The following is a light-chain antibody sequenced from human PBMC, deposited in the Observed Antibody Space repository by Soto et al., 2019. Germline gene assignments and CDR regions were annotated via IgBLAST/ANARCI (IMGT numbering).Light chain of an antibody. V-gene: IGKV3-20*01. CDR1: QSVSSN. J-gene: IGKJ4*01. CDR3: QQHGSSLALT. CDR2: DAS. Sequence: ETVMTQSPATLSVPPGERATLSCRASQSVSSNLAWYPQKPGQAPSLLIYDASSRATGIPDRFSGSGSGTDFTLTISRLEPEDLAVYYCQQHGSSLALTFCGGAKVDIK.